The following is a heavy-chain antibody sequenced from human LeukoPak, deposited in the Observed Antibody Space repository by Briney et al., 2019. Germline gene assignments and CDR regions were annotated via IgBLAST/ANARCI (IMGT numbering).Heavy chain of an antibody. CDR2: INPQRGVT. D-gene: IGHD2/OR15-2a*01. V-gene: IGHV1-2*02. CDR1: GYTFKGFY. J-gene: IGHJ4*02. Sequence: ASVKVSCKAFGYTFKGFYMHRVRQATGQRLEWMGWINPQRGVTNFAQNFQGRVSMPRDTSINTPYMDLASLRSDDTAVYYCTIFGYCNTSSCLGDHWGKGTMVTVSS. CDR3: TIFGYCNTSSCLGDH.